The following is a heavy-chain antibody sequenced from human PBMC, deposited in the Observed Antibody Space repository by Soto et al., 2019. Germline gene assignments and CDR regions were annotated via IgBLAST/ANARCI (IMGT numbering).Heavy chain of an antibody. Sequence: LSLTCAVYGGSFSGYYWSWIRQPPGKGLEWIGEINHSGSTNYNPSLKSRVTISVDTSKNQFSLKLSSVTAADTAVYYCARMARQQLVYYGMDVWGQGTTVTVSS. CDR2: INHSGST. CDR1: GGSFSGYY. J-gene: IGHJ6*02. V-gene: IGHV4-34*01. CDR3: ARMARQQLVYYGMDV. D-gene: IGHD6-13*01.